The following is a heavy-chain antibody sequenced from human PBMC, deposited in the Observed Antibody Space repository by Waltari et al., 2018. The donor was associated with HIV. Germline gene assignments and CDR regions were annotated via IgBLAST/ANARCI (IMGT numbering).Heavy chain of an antibody. CDR3: ASGYTYGYEIFDY. CDR1: GYTLNTYA. D-gene: IGHD5-18*01. J-gene: IGHJ4*02. Sequence: QVQLVQSGGEVKKPGASVKVSCKPSGYTLNTYAISWGRQAPGRGLEWVGLISAYKGKTNYAQKFQGRVTMTTNTSTTTAYLELRSLRSDDTAVYYCASGYTYGYEIFDYWGQGTLVTVSS. V-gene: IGHV1-18*01. CDR2: ISAYKGKT.